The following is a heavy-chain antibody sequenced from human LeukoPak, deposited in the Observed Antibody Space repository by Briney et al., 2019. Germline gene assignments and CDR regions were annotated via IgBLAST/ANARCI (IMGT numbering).Heavy chain of an antibody. J-gene: IGHJ6*02. CDR2: IIPILGIA. Sequence: SVKVSCKASGGTFSSYTISWVRQAPGQELEWMGRIIPILGIANYAQKFQGRVTITADKSTSTAYMELSSLRSEDTAVCYCARAEVYYYGMDVWGQGTTVTVSS. CDR1: GGTFSSYT. V-gene: IGHV1-69*02. CDR3: ARAEVYYYGMDV.